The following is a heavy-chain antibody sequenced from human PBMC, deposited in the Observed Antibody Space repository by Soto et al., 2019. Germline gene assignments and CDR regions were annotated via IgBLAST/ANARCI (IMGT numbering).Heavy chain of an antibody. CDR1: GGSISSGDYY. CDR3: AREGFYYGLDY. Sequence: PSETLSLTCTVSGGSISSGDYYWSWIRQPPGKGLEWIGYIYYSGSTYYNPSLKSRVTISVDTSKNQFSLKLSSLTAADTAVYYCAREGFYYGLDYWGRGTLVTVSS. V-gene: IGHV4-30-4*01. D-gene: IGHD3-10*01. CDR2: IYYSGST. J-gene: IGHJ4*01.